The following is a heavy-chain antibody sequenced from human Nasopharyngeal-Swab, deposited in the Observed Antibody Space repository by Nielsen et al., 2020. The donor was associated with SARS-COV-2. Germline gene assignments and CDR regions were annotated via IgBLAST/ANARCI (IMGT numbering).Heavy chain of an antibody. Sequence: WIRQPPGKGLEWVSAISGSGGSTYYADSVKGRFTISRDNSKNTLYLQMNSLRAEDTAVYYCAKHRVWGGFRYYYYYMDVWGKGTTVTVSS. CDR2: ISGSGGST. V-gene: IGHV3-23*01. CDR3: AKHRVWGGFRYYYYYMDV. J-gene: IGHJ6*03. D-gene: IGHD3-3*01.